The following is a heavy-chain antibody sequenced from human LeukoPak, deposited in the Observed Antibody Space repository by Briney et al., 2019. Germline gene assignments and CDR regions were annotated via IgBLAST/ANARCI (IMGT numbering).Heavy chain of an antibody. CDR1: GYTFTGYG. CDR2: ISAYNGNT. Sequence: ASVKASCKASGYTFTGYGISWVRQAPGQGLEWMGWISAYNGNTNYAQKLQGRVTMTTDTSTSTAYMELRSLRSDDTAVYYCAREGYCRSTSCFDPWGQGTLVTVSS. V-gene: IGHV1-18*01. D-gene: IGHD2-2*01. CDR3: AREGYCRSTSCFDP. J-gene: IGHJ5*02.